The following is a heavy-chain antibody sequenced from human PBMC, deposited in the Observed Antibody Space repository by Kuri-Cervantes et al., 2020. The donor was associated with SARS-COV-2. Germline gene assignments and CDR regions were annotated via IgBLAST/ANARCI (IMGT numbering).Heavy chain of an antibody. D-gene: IGHD6-6*01. V-gene: IGHV1-8*03. J-gene: IGHJ6*03. Sequence: ASVKVSCKASGYTFTSYDINWVRQATGQGLEWMGWMNPNSGNTGYAQKFQGRVTITRNTSISTAYMELSSLRSEDTAVYYCARGLYSSSSNYYYYMDVWGKGTTVTVSS. CDR1: GYTFTSYD. CDR3: ARGLYSSSSNYYYYMDV. CDR2: MNPNSGNT.